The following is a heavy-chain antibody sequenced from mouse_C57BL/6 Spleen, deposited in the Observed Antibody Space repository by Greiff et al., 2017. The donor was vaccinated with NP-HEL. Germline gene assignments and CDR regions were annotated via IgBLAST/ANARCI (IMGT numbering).Heavy chain of an antibody. CDR2: IWRGGST. J-gene: IGHJ4*01. CDR3: AKMRTGTKSAMDY. CDR1: GFSLTSYG. Sequence: QVQLQESGPGLVQPSQSLSITCTVSGFSLTSYGVHWVRQSPGKGLEWLGVIWRGGSTDYNAAFMSRLSITKDNSKSQVFVKMNSLQADDTAIYYCAKMRTGTKSAMDYWGQGTSVTVSS. D-gene: IGHD4-1*01. V-gene: IGHV2-5*01.